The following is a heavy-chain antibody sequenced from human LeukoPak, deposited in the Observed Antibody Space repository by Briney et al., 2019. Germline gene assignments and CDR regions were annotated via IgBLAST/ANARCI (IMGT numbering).Heavy chain of an antibody. D-gene: IGHD6-19*01. Sequence: PGRSLRLACAASGFTFSISWMNWVRQAPGKGLEWVAVISHEGSNQKYADSVKGRFTISRDNSKNSVCLQMNSLRVEDTAVYLCANYFRSGLPENWGKRILVTVSS. CDR1: GFTFSISW. CDR2: ISHEGSNQ. J-gene: IGHJ4*02. V-gene: IGHV3-30*18. CDR3: ANYFRSGLPEN.